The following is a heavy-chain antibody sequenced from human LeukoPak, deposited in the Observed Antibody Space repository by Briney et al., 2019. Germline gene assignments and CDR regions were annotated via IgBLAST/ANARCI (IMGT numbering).Heavy chain of an antibody. Sequence: GGSLRLSCEASEFTFSNYWMSWVRQAPGKGLEWVANVKQDGSEKYYVDSVKGRFTISRDNSKNTLYLQMNSLRAEDTAVYYCAKDGTIAARPHWYFDLWGRGTLVTVSS. CDR2: VKQDGSEK. CDR3: AKDGTIAARPHWYFDL. V-gene: IGHV3-7*03. CDR1: EFTFSNYW. D-gene: IGHD6-6*01. J-gene: IGHJ2*01.